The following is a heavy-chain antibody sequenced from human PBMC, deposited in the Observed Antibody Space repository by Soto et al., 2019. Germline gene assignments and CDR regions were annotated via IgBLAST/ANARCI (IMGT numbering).Heavy chain of an antibody. D-gene: IGHD6-6*01. CDR1: SGSFSGYY. Sequence: PSETLSLTCSIYSGSFSGYYWSWIRQPPGKGLEWIGEISQSGNTNYSPSLKSRVSISIDTSKKQFSLNLASVSAADTAVYYCARAPKLSGSSQTRPDFWGQGTMVTVYS. J-gene: IGHJ4*02. CDR3: ARAPKLSGSSQTRPDF. CDR2: ISQSGNT. V-gene: IGHV4-34*01.